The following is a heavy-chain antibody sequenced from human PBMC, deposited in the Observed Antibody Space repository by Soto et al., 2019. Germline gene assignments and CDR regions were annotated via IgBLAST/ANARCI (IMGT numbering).Heavy chain of an antibody. CDR1: GGSISGYY. CDR3: ARHPRVGPSGNYFFDY. D-gene: IGHD4-4*01. CDR2: VYYGENS. Sequence: SETLSLTCTVSGGSISGYYWSWLRQPPGKGLEWIGYVYYGENSNYIPSLKSRVTMSLDTSKSQFSLELSSVTAADTAIYYCARHPRVGPSGNYFFDYWSQGTLVTVSS. V-gene: IGHV4-59*08. J-gene: IGHJ4*02.